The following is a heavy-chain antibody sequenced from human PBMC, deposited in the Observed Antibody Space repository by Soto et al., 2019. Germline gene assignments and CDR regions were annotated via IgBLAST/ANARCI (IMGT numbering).Heavy chain of an antibody. D-gene: IGHD2-15*01. CDR3: ARPASGGSRDAFDI. J-gene: IGHJ3*02. Sequence: PGESLKISGLASGYRCTGFWLNWVRQRPGKGLEWVGRIDPNDSFINYSPPFEGHVTISADKSSSTAYLQWNRLQAADTAIYYGARPASGGSRDAFDIWGQGTMVTVSS. V-gene: IGHV5-10-1*01. CDR1: GYRCTGFW. CDR2: IDPNDSFI.